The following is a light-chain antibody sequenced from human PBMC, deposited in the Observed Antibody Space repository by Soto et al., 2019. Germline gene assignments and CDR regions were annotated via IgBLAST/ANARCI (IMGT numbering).Light chain of an antibody. CDR2: DAS. CDR1: QTVSTF. Sequence: EVVVTQSPGTLSLSPGERATLSCRASQTVSTFLAWYQQKPGQAPRLIVYDASKRAPGIPARFIGSGSGTDFTLTVSSLEPEDFALYYCQQRSGWPTFGQGTKVDIK. J-gene: IGKJ1*01. V-gene: IGKV3-11*01. CDR3: QQRSGWPT.